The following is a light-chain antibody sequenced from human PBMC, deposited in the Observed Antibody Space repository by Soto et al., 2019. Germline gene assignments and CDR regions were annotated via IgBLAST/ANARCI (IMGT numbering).Light chain of an antibody. J-gene: IGKJ2*01. Sequence: DIQMTQSPSSLSASVGDRVTITCRASQDINNYLAWYRQKPGKIPKLLIYAASTLQPGVHSRFSGSGSGTVFTLTINSLQPEDVATYYCQNYKSAPNTFGRGTRLEIK. CDR2: AAS. CDR1: QDINNY. V-gene: IGKV1-27*01. CDR3: QNYKSAPNT.